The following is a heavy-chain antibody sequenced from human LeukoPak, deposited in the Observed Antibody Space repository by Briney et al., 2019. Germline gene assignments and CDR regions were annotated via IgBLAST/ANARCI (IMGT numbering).Heavy chain of an antibody. D-gene: IGHD4-11*01. CDR2: INPNSGGT. V-gene: IGHV1-2*02. CDR1: GYTFTGYY. Sequence: SSVKVSCKASGYTFTGYYMHWVRHAPGQGLEWMGWINPNSGGTNYAQKLQGRVTMTRDTSISTAYMELSSLRSDDTALYYCARAPDYIRFDPWGQGTLVTVSS. J-gene: IGHJ5*02. CDR3: ARAPDYIRFDP.